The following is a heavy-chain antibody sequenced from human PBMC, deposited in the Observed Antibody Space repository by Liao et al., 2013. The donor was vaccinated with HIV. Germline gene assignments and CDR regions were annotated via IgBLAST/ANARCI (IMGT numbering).Heavy chain of an antibody. CDR3: ARGPGHFDD. CDR2: ISATGST. V-gene: IGHV4-4*07. CDR1: GGSISSYY. J-gene: IGHJ4*02. Sequence: QVQLQESGPGLVKPSQTLSLTCSVSGGSISSYYWNWIRQPAGKGLEWIGRISATGSTNYNPSLKSRLTMSVDTSKNQFSLKLNSVTAADTAAYYCARGPGHFDDWGQGTLIIVSS. D-gene: IGHD1-1*01.